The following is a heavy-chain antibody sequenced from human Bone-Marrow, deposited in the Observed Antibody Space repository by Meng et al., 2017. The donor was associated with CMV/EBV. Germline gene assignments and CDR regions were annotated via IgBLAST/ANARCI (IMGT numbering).Heavy chain of an antibody. CDR2: ISYDGSNK. Sequence: GGSLRLSCAASGFTFSSYAMHWVRQAPGKGLEWVAVISYDGSNKYYADSVKGRFTISRDNSKNTLYLQMNSLRAEDTAVYYCARVNTIFGVVIKHYGMDFWGQGTTVTVYS. V-gene: IGHV3-30*04. J-gene: IGHJ6*02. D-gene: IGHD3-3*01. CDR1: GFTFSSYA. CDR3: ARVNTIFGVVIKHYGMDF.